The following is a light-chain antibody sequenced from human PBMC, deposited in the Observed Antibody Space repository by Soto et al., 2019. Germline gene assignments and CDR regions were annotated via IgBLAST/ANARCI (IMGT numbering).Light chain of an antibody. CDR1: QSVGSA. V-gene: IGKV3-15*01. Sequence: EIVMTQSPATLSVSPGETATLSCRASQSVGSAVAWYQHKPGQAPRLLIVGASIRATGVPGRFSGGGSGTEFTLTISSLQSEDFAGYSCQQYKNGPPLTFGGGTTVEVK. CDR3: QQYKNGPPLT. CDR2: GAS. J-gene: IGKJ4*01.